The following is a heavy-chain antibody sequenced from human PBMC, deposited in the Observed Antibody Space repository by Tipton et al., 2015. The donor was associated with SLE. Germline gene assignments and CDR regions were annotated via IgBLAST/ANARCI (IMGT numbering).Heavy chain of an antibody. Sequence: LRLSCAASGFTFSSYGMHWVRQAPGKGLEWIGEINHSGSTNYNPSLKSRVTISVDTSKNQFSLKLSSVTAADTAVYYCARGLPPRRITIFGVVTPRYYFDYWGQGTLVTVSS. CDR2: INHSGST. J-gene: IGHJ4*02. CDR1: GFTFSSYG. D-gene: IGHD3-3*01. V-gene: IGHV4-34*01. CDR3: ARGLPPRRITIFGVVTPRYYFDY.